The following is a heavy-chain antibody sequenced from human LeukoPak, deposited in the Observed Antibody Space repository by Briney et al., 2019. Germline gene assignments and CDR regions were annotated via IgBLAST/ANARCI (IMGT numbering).Heavy chain of an antibody. CDR3: ARGGDMRVVGAFDI. V-gene: IGHV1-18*01. J-gene: IGHJ3*02. CDR1: GYTFTSYG. Sequence: GASVKVSCKASGYTFTSYGINWVRQAPGQGLEWMGWISAYNGNTNYAQKLQGRVTMTRDTSTSTVYMELRSLRSDDTALNYCARGGDMRVVGAFDIWGQGTMVTVSS. D-gene: IGHD3-22*01. CDR2: ISAYNGNT.